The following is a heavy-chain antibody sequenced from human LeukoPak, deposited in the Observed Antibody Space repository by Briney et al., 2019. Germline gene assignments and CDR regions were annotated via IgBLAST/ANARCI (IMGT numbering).Heavy chain of an antibody. D-gene: IGHD3-3*01. CDR2: ISTYNGKT. CDR3: ARDFWSGYYTLNAFAI. J-gene: IGHJ3*02. Sequence: ASVKVSCKASGYTFTSYGIGWVRQAPGQGLEWMGWISTYNGKTVYAQDIQGRVTMTTDTSTSTAYMELRSLRSDDTAIYCCARDFWSGYYTLNAFAIWGLGTMVTVSS. V-gene: IGHV1-18*01. CDR1: GYTFTSYG.